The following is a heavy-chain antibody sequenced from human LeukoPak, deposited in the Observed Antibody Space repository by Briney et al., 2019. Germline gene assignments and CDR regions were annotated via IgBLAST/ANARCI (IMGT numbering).Heavy chain of an antibody. CDR2: ISSDESSE. CDR1: GFPFSTYS. V-gene: IGHV3-30*04. D-gene: IGHD2-8*02. J-gene: IGHJ4*02. CDR3: AREKYCTATDCLHGRFYFDY. Sequence: GGSLRLSCAASGFPFSTYSMHWVRQAPGKGLEWVAVISSDESSENYADSVEGRFTISRDNSKNTLYLQMNTLRAEDTAVYYCAREKYCTATDCLHGRFYFDYWGQGTLVTVPS.